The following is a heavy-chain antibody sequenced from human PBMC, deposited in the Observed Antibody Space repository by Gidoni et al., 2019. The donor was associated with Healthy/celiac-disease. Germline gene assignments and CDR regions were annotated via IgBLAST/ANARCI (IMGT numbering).Heavy chain of an antibody. CDR3: ASSVEMATILLGY. J-gene: IGHJ4*02. CDR2: IYYSGST. D-gene: IGHD5-12*01. Sequence: QVQLQESGPGLVKPSETLSLTCPVSGGSISSYYWSWIRQPPGKGLEWIGYIYYSGSTNYNPSLKSRVTISVDTSKNQFSLKLSSVTAADTAVYYCASSVEMATILLGYWGQGTLVTVSS. CDR1: GGSISSYY. V-gene: IGHV4-59*08.